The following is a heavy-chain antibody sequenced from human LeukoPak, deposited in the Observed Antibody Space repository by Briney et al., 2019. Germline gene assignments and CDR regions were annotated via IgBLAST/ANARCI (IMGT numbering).Heavy chain of an antibody. CDR3: ARTNEGVYYYYGMDV. CDR2: IYSGGST. Sequence: GGSLXLSCAASGVTISSNYMSWVRQAPGKGLEWGSVIYSGGSTYYTDSVKGRFTISRDNSKNTLYLQMNSLRAEDTAVYYCARTNEGVYYYYGMDVWGQGTTVTVSS. J-gene: IGHJ6*02. V-gene: IGHV3-53*01. D-gene: IGHD2-8*01. CDR1: GVTISSNY.